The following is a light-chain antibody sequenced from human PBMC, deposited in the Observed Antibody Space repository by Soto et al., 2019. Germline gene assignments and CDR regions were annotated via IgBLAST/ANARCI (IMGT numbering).Light chain of an antibody. J-gene: IGLJ2*01. CDR2: SNN. V-gene: IGLV1-44*01. Sequence: QAVVTQPPSASGTPGQRVTISCSGSSSNIGTYTVNWYQQVPGTAPKLLIYSNNQRPSGVPDRFSGSKSGTSASLAISGLQSEDEADYYCAAWDASLNGVRFGGGTKLTVL. CDR1: SSNIGTYT. CDR3: AAWDASLNGVR.